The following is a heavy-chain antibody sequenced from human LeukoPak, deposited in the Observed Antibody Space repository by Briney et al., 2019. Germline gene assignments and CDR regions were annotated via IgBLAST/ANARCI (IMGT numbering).Heavy chain of an antibody. CDR2: VYYTGST. Sequence: SEILSLTCTVSGGSISSYYWSWVRQPPGKGLEWIGFVYYTGSTNYSPSLKSRVTISVDTSKNQFSLKLSSVTAADTAVYYCARHPGYYYYYMDVWGKGTTVTISS. CDR3: ARHPGYYYYYMDV. J-gene: IGHJ6*03. CDR1: GGSISSYY. V-gene: IGHV4-59*08.